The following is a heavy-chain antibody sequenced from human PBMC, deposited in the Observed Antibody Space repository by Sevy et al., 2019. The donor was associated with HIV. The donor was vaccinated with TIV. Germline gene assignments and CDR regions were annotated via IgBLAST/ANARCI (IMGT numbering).Heavy chain of an antibody. CDR1: GIMFSTSG. J-gene: IGHJ6*02. CDR3: AKDFTGYNGMDV. Sequence: GGSLRLSCVGTGIMFSTSGMHWVRQAPGKGLEWVAVISYNGRDKFYADSVKGRATISRDNSKNILYLEMNSLRTEDTAVYYGAKDFTGYNGMDVWGQGTMVTVSS. V-gene: IGHV3-30*18. D-gene: IGHD1-1*01. CDR2: ISYNGRDK.